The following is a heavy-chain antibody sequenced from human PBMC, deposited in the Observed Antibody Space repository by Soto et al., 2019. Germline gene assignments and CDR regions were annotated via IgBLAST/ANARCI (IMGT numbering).Heavy chain of an antibody. V-gene: IGHV1-58*01. J-gene: IGHJ4*02. CDR1: GFTFTSSA. CDR3: AADLYSGSYGDY. D-gene: IGHD1-26*01. Sequence: SVKVSCKASGFTFTSSAVQWVRQARGQRLEWIGWIVVGSGNTNYAQKFQERVTITRDMSTSTAYMELSSLRSEDTAVYYCAADLYSGSYGDYWGQGTLVTVSS. CDR2: IVVGSGNT.